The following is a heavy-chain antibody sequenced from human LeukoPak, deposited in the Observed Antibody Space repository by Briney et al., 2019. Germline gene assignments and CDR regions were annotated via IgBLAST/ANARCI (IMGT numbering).Heavy chain of an antibody. D-gene: IGHD2-2*01. J-gene: IGHJ4*02. CDR2: ISGSGSTI. CDR3: ARAPLHLAMYHYFDY. Sequence: GGSLRLSYVVSGFTFSSYEMNWVRQAPGKGLEWVSYISGSGSTIYYADSVKGRFTISRDNAENSLYLQMNSLRAEDTAVYYCARAPLHLAMYHYFDYWGQGTLVTVSS. CDR1: GFTFSSYE. V-gene: IGHV3-48*03.